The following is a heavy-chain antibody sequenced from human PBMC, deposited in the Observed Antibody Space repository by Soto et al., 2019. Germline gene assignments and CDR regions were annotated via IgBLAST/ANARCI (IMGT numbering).Heavy chain of an antibody. CDR1: GFTFSGSA. CDR2: IRSKANSYAT. V-gene: IGHV3-73*01. Sequence: PGGSLRLSCAASGFTFSGSAMHWVRQASGKGLEWVGRIRSKANSYATAYAASVKGRFTISRDDSKNTAYLQMNSLKTEDTAVYYGTSPQYDFWTPVWGQGTTVTVSS. J-gene: IGHJ6*02. D-gene: IGHD3-3*01. CDR3: TSPQYDFWTPV.